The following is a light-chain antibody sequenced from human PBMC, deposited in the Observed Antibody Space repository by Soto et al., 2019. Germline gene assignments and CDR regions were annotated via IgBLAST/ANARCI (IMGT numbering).Light chain of an antibody. Sequence: ESLWPKSHATMSFSPVEIDATSFSSLQSVSSSYLAWYQQKPGQAPRLLIYGASSRATGIPDRFSGSGSGTDFTLTIRSLQPKDFAVYYCQQYGSSPPVTCGKGTKVDIK. V-gene: IGKV3-20*01. CDR3: QQYGSSPPVT. J-gene: IGKJ1*01. CDR2: GAS. CDR1: QSVSSSY.